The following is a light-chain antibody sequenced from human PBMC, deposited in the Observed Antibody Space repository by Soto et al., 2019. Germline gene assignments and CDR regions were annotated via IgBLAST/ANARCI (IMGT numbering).Light chain of an antibody. V-gene: IGKV3-15*01. CDR2: GAS. Sequence: IVMTQSPAPFSLSPGERATPSCRASQSVSSNLAWYQQKPGQAPRLLIYGASTRATGIPARFSGSGSGTEFTLTISSLQSEDFAVYYCQQYNDWPRTFGQGTKVDI. CDR1: QSVSSN. J-gene: IGKJ1*01. CDR3: QQYNDWPRT.